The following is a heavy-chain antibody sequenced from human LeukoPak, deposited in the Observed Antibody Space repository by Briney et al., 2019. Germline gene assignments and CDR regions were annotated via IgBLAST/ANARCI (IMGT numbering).Heavy chain of an antibody. CDR2: IGTAGEI. Sequence: QSGGSLRLSCAASGFTFSNCWMHWVRQATGKGLEWVSGIGTAGEIYYPGSVKGRFTISRENAKNSLYLQMNSLRAGDTAVYYCARAAYSSTWYSRYFDLWGRGTLVTVSS. CDR3: ARAAYSSTWYSRYFDL. CDR1: GFTFSNCW. J-gene: IGHJ2*01. V-gene: IGHV3-13*01. D-gene: IGHD6-13*01.